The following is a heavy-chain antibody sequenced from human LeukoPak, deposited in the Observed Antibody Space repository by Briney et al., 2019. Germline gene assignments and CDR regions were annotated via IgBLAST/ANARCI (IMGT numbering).Heavy chain of an antibody. CDR2: ISRSSTYI. CDR1: GFSFSDYS. D-gene: IGHD6-13*01. CDR3: ARIATAGAYFDY. V-gene: IGHV3-21*01. J-gene: IGHJ4*02. Sequence: PGGSLRLSCAASGFSFSDYSMTCVRQAPGKGLEWVSSISRSSTYIYYADSVKGRFTISRDNAKNSLYLQMNSLKAEDTAVYYCARIATAGAYFDYWGPGNLVSVSS.